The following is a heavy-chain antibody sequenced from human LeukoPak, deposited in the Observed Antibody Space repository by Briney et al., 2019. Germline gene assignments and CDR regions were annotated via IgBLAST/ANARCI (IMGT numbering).Heavy chain of an antibody. J-gene: IGHJ4*02. CDR3: ARVLSSGWYGLDY. V-gene: IGHV5-51*01. CDR2: IDPHDSDT. Sequence: GESLKISCKGSGYNFPSYWIAWVRQMPGKGLEWMGIIDPHDSDTRYSPSFQGQVTISADRSIITAYLQWSSLRASDTAMYYCARVLSSGWYGLDYWGQGTLVTVSS. D-gene: IGHD6-13*01. CDR1: GYNFPSYW.